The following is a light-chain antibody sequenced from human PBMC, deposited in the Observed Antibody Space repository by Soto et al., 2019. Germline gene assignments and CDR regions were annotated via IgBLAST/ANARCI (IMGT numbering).Light chain of an antibody. Sequence: QLVLTQSPFASASLGASIKLTCTLSGGHISYAIAWYQQQPQKGPRFLMKIDSDGSHTRGDGTPDRFSGSTSGTEHYLTISSLQSDDEADYYCQTWGTAIHWVFGGGTKLTVL. V-gene: IGLV4-69*01. J-gene: IGLJ3*02. CDR1: GGHISYA. CDR3: QTWGTAIHWV. CDR2: IDSDGSH.